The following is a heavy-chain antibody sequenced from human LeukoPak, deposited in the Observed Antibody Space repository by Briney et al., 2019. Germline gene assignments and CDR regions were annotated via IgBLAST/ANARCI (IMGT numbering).Heavy chain of an antibody. V-gene: IGHV3-30*18. CDR2: ISYDGSNK. J-gene: IGHJ4*02. CDR1: GFTFSSYG. CDR3: AKAPGYYDSKALYYFDY. Sequence: PGGSLRLSCAASGFTFSSYGMHWVRQAPGKGLEWVAVISYDGSNKYYADSVKGRFTTSRDNSKNTLYLQMNSLRAEDTAVYYCAKAPGYYDSKALYYFDYWGQGTLVTVSS. D-gene: IGHD3-22*01.